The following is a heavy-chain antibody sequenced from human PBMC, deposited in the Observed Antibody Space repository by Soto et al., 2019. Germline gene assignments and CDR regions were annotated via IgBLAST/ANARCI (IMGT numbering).Heavy chain of an antibody. CDR3: AREGINNYNEYYFDS. D-gene: IGHD4-4*01. CDR2: ISGSGNYT. V-gene: IGHV3-11*06. J-gene: IGHJ4*02. CDR1: GFTVNNNY. Sequence: GGSLRLSCAASGFTVNNNYMSWVRQAPGKGLEWVSSISGSGNYTHYADFLRGRFTISRDNAKTSLYLQMNSLRAEDTAVYYCAREGINNYNEYYFDSWGQGTVVTVSS.